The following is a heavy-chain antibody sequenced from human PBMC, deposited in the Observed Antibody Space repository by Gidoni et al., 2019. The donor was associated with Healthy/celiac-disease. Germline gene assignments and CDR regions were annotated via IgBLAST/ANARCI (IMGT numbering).Heavy chain of an antibody. Sequence: QVQLVESGGGVVQPGRSMRLSCAASGFHFRSYGRHWVRQATGKGLEWVAVISYDGSNKYYADSVKGRFTIARDNSKNTLYLQMNSLRAEDTAVYYCAKDLQYYDSSGYSDWGQGTLVTVSS. CDR3: AKDLQYYDSSGYSD. V-gene: IGHV3-30*18. D-gene: IGHD3-22*01. CDR1: GFHFRSYG. CDR2: ISYDGSNK. J-gene: IGHJ4*02.